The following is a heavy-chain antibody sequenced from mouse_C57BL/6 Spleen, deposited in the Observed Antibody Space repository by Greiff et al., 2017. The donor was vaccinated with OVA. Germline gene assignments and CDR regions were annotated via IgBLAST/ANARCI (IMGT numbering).Heavy chain of an antibody. V-gene: IGHV5-16*01. CDR1: GFTFSDYY. D-gene: IGHD2-3*01. J-gene: IGHJ1*03. CDR2: INYDGSST. Sequence: EVMLVESEGGLVQPGSSMKLSCTASGFTFSDYYMAWVRQVPEKGLEWVANINYDGSSTYYLDSLKSRFIISRDNAKNILYLQMSSLKSEDTATYYCARDDGNWYFDVWGTGTTVTVSS. CDR3: ARDDGNWYFDV.